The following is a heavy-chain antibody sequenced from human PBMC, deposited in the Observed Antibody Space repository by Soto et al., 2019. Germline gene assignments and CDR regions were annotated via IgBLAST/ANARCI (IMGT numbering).Heavy chain of an antibody. J-gene: IGHJ5*02. Sequence: GGSLRLSCAASGFTFSSYSMNWVRQAPGKGLEWVAVIWYDGSNKYYADSVKGRFTISRDNSKNTLYLQMNSLRAEDTAVYYCAREGSSSWYWFDPWGQGTLVTVSS. CDR1: GFTFSSYS. D-gene: IGHD6-13*01. CDR3: AREGSSSWYWFDP. CDR2: IWYDGSNK. V-gene: IGHV3-33*08.